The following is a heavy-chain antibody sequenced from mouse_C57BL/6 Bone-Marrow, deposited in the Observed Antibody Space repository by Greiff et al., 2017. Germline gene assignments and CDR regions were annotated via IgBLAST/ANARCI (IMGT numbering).Heavy chain of an antibody. CDR2: IYPSASET. Sequence: QVQLQQPGAELVRPGSSVKLSCKASGYTFTSYWMDWVKQRPGQGLEWIGNIYPSASETHSNQKLKDKATLTLDKSSSTAYMQLSSLTSEDSAVYYCARTGFYAMDYWGQGTSVTVSS. J-gene: IGHJ4*01. V-gene: IGHV1-61*01. D-gene: IGHD2-2*01. CDR3: ARTGFYAMDY. CDR1: GYTFTSYW.